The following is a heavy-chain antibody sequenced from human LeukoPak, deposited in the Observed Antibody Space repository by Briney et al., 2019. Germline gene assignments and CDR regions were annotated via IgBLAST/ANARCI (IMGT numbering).Heavy chain of an antibody. Sequence: PGGSLRLSCAASGFTFSNYWMNWVRQAPGKGLEWVANIKPDGSENFYVDSVRGRFTISRDNARNSLSLQMDSLRAEDTAVYYCLAAATKGDAYWGQGTLVTVSS. V-gene: IGHV3-7*05. D-gene: IGHD6-13*01. CDR3: LAAATKGDAY. J-gene: IGHJ4*02. CDR2: IKPDGSEN. CDR1: GFTFSNYW.